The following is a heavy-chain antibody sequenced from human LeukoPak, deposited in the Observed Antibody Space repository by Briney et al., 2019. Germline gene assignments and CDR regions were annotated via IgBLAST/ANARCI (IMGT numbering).Heavy chain of an antibody. Sequence: PSETLSLTCTVSGGSISSGSYYWSWIRQPPGKGLEWIGYIYYSGSTNYNPSLKSRVTISVDTSKNQFSLKLSSVTAADTAVYYCARSLSSSWYNWFDPWGQGTLVTVSS. D-gene: IGHD6-13*01. V-gene: IGHV4-61*01. CDR1: GGSISSGSYY. J-gene: IGHJ5*02. CDR2: IYYSGST. CDR3: ARSLSSSWYNWFDP.